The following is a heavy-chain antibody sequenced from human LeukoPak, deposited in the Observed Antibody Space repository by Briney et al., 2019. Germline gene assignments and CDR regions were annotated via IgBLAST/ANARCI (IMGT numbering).Heavy chain of an antibody. CDR3: ARSHPAKYYFDY. Sequence: SETLSLTCAVYGGSFSGYYWSWFRQPPGKGLEWIGEINHSGSTNYNPSLKSRVTISVDTSKNQFSLKLSSVTAADTAVYYCARSHPAKYYFDYWGQGTLVTVSS. CDR2: INHSGST. CDR1: GGSFSGYY. V-gene: IGHV4-34*01. J-gene: IGHJ4*02.